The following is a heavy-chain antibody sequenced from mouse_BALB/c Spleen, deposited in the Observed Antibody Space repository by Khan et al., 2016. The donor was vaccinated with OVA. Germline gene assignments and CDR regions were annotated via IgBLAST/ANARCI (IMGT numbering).Heavy chain of an antibody. J-gene: IGHJ3*01. Sequence: VQLKQSGPGLVKPSQSLSLTCTVTGYSITSDYAWNWIRQFPGNKLEWMGNITYSGSTSYRPFLKSRISITRDTSKNQFFLQLNSVTTEDTATYYCAMGRTYWGQGTLVTVSA. CDR2: ITYSGST. D-gene: IGHD4-1*01. CDR3: AMGRTY. CDR1: GYSITSDYA. V-gene: IGHV3-2*02.